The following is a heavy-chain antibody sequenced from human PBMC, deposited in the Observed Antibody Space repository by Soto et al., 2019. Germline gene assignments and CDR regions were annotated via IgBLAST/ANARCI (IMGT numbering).Heavy chain of an antibody. J-gene: IGHJ6*03. CDR1: GGNIRNYG. V-gene: IGHV4-59*01. CDR3: ARDKFTDYTKYVSGDSYYMDV. CDR2: IYYSGST. D-gene: IGHD4-4*01. Sequence: SEPQPLTSTVSGGNIRNYGWNWIRQPPGKGLEWIGYIYYSGSTEYNPSLKSRVSMSVDTSKNQFSLKLSSVTAADTAVYYCARDKFTDYTKYVSGDSYYMDVWGKGTTVTVSS.